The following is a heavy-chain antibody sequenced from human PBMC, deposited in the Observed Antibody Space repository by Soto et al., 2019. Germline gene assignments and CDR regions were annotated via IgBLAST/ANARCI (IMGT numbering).Heavy chain of an antibody. Sequence: VRLLESGGGLIQPGGPLRLSCAASGFTFSYGIHWLRQAPGKGLEWVAYISYDSSNKFYGDSVKGRFTISRDNSKNTQFLQMNSLRAEDTAVYYCAKLVIGYCSGNTCDDYWGQGTLVAVSS. J-gene: IGHJ4*02. V-gene: IGHV3-30*18. CDR1: GFTFSYG. CDR2: ISYDSSNK. D-gene: IGHD2-15*01. CDR3: AKLVIGYCSGNTCDDY.